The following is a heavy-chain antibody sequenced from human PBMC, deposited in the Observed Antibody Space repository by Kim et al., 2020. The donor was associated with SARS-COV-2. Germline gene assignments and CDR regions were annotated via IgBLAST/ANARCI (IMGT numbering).Heavy chain of an antibody. CDR1: GGSFSGYY. CDR3: ARGAGLRYFDWLLYLDY. CDR2: INHSGST. V-gene: IGHV4-34*01. Sequence: SETLSLTCAVYGGSFSGYYWSWIRQPPGKGLEWIGEINHSGSTNYNPSLKSRVTISVDTSENQFSLKLSSVTAADTAVYYCARGAGLRYFDWLLYLDYWGQGTLVTVSS. J-gene: IGHJ4*02. D-gene: IGHD3-9*01.